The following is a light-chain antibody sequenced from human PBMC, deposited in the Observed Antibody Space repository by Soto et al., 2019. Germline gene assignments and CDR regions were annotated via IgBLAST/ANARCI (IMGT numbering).Light chain of an antibody. J-gene: IGLJ2*01. CDR1: SSNIGNNY. V-gene: IGLV1-51*01. CDR3: GTWDSSLSAEV. Sequence: QSVLTQPPSVSAAPGQKVTISCSGSSSNIGNNYVSWYQQLPGTAPKLLIYDNNKRPSGIPDRFSGSKSGTSATLGITGLQTGDEADYYCGTWDSSLSAEVFGGGTMVTVL. CDR2: DNN.